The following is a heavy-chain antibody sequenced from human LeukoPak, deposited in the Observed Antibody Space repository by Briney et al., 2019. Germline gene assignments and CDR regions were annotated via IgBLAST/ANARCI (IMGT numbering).Heavy chain of an antibody. CDR1: GFTFNSYA. J-gene: IGHJ6*02. V-gene: IGHV3-23*01. Sequence: GGSLRLSCAASGFTFNSYAMSWVRQAPGKGLEWVSGISGNGGTTNYADSVKGRFTISRDNSKNTLYLQMISLRAEDTAVYYCAKGGYYDFWKDGMDVWGHGTTVTVSS. CDR3: AKGGYYDFWKDGMDV. CDR2: ISGNGGTT. D-gene: IGHD3-3*01.